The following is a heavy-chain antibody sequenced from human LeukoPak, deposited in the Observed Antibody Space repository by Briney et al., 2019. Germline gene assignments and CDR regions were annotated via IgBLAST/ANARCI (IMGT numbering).Heavy chain of an antibody. Sequence: SETLSLTCTVSGGSISSYYWSWVRQPAGKGLEWIGRMSVTGTTSYNPSLKSRVSMSVGTSTNQFSLKLDSVTAADTAVYYCASSEVGSTTVFDYWGQGTLTTVSS. CDR1: GGSISSYY. CDR2: MSVTGTT. J-gene: IGHJ4*02. CDR3: ASSEVGSTTVFDY. V-gene: IGHV4-4*07. D-gene: IGHD1-1*01.